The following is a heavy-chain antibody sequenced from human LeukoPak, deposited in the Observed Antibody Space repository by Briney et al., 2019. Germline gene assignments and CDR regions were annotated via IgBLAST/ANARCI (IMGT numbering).Heavy chain of an antibody. CDR1: GFTFNSYA. J-gene: IGHJ4*02. V-gene: IGHV3-23*01. D-gene: IGHD6-19*01. CDR2: ISGSGGST. CDR3: ARGTALYLQWLSAH. Sequence: GGSLRLSCAASGFTFNSYAMSWVRQAPGKGLEWVSAISGSGGSTYYADSVKGRFTISRDNAKNSLYLQMNSLRAEDTAVYYCARGTALYLQWLSAHWGQGTLVTVSS.